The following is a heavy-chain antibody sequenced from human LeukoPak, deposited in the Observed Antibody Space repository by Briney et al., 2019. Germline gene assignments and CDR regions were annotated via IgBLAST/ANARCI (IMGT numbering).Heavy chain of an antibody. J-gene: IGHJ3*02. CDR3: ARVVPKQQLVDAFDI. CDR2: VFYSGST. Sequence: PSRTLSLTCTVSGGSISSHYWSWIRQPPGKGLEWIGHVFYSGSTNYNPSLKSRVSISADTSKKQLSLKLSSVTAADTAVYYCARVVPKQQLVDAFDIWGQGTMVTVSS. CDR1: GGSISSHY. V-gene: IGHV4-59*11. D-gene: IGHD6-13*01.